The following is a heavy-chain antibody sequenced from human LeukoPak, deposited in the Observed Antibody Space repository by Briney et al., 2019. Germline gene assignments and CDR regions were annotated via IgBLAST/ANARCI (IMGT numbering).Heavy chain of an antibody. J-gene: IGHJ6*03. CDR3: AREYSRSSAGGYYYYYMDV. CDR2: ISYTGSS. CDR1: GGSVSSGSSY. D-gene: IGHD6-6*01. V-gene: IGHV4-61*01. Sequence: PSETLSLTCTVSGGSVSSGSSYWSWIRQPPGKGLEWMGYISYTGSSIHNPSLKSRVTISVDTSKNQFSLRLSSVTAADTAVYYCAREYSRSSAGGYYYYYMDVWGKGTTVTVSS.